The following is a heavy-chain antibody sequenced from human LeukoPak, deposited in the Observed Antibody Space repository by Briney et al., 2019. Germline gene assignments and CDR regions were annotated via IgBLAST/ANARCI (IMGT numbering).Heavy chain of an antibody. V-gene: IGHV1-18*01. CDR2: ISAYNGNT. CDR1: GYTFTSYG. D-gene: IGHD6-25*01. CDR3: ARESASGAFDY. Sequence: ASVKVSCKASGYTFTSYGIIWVRQAPGQGLEWMGWISAYNGNTNYAQKLQGRVTMTTDASKSTAYMELRSLRSDDTAVDYCARESASGAFDYWGQGTLVTVSS. J-gene: IGHJ4*02.